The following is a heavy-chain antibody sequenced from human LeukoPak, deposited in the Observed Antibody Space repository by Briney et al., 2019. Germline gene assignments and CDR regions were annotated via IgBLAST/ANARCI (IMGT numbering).Heavy chain of an antibody. CDR3: ARLSITISNWFDP. CDR2: IYHSGST. Sequence: PSETLSLTCAVSGYSISSGYYWGWIRPPPGKGLEWIGRIYHSGSTYYNPSLKSRVTISVDTSKNQFSLKLSSVTAADTAVYYCARLSITISNWFDPWGQGTLVTVSS. D-gene: IGHD3-3*01. CDR1: GYSISSGYY. V-gene: IGHV4-38-2*01. J-gene: IGHJ5*02.